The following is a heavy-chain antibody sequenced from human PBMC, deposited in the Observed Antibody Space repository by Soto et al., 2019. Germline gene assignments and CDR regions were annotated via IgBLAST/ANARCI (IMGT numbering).Heavy chain of an antibody. CDR2: ISTYTGDT. D-gene: IGHD5-12*01. J-gene: IGHJ5*02. V-gene: IGHV1-18*01. CDR3: ARHHGPTTSENWFDP. Sequence: QVHLVQSGVEVKTPGASVKVSCQASGYTFFTYDISWVRQPPGQGLEWMGWISTYTGDTKYAQKFQGRVTMTTVTSTTTAYLELRSLRSDDTAVYYCARHHGPTTSENWFDPGGQGTLVTVSS. CDR1: GYTFFTYD.